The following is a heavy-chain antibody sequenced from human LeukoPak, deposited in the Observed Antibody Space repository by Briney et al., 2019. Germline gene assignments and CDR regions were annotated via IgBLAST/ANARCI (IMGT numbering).Heavy chain of an antibody. J-gene: IGHJ4*02. CDR1: PDSTTSNF. Sequence: ASETLSLTCTVSPDSTTSNFWSWVRQPPGKGLEWIGEIHRSGSTNYNPSLQSRVTISIDRSKNQIALELSSVTAADTAVYYCARGEEYGSGTVHFDYWGQGTLVIVAP. D-gene: IGHD3-10*01. CDR2: IHRSGST. CDR3: ARGEEYGSGTVHFDY. V-gene: IGHV4-4*02.